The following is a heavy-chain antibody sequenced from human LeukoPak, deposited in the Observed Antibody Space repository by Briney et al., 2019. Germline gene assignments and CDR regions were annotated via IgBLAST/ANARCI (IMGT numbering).Heavy chain of an antibody. J-gene: IGHJ4*02. CDR1: GFTFSSYG. V-gene: IGHV3-23*01. CDR2: ITDSGVST. CDR3: AKDLGYGGNPPVYFDY. Sequence: GGSLRLSCAASGFTFSSYGMNWVRQAPGKGLEWVSAITDSGVSTYYADSVKGRFTVSRVNSKNTLYLQMNSLRAEDTAVYYCAKDLGYGGNPPVYFDYWGQGTLVTVSS. D-gene: IGHD4-23*01.